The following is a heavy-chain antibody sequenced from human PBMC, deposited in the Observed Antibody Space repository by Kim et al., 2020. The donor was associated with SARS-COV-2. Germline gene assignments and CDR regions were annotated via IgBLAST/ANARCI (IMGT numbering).Heavy chain of an antibody. CDR1: GFTFSSYA. Sequence: GGSLRLSSAASGFTFSSYAMSWVRQAPGKGLEWVSAISGSGGSTYYADSVKGRFTISRDNSKNTLYLQMNSLRAEDTAVYYCAKGETGYYNVPLDYWGQGTLVTVSS. CDR3: AKGETGYYNVPLDY. D-gene: IGHD3-9*01. V-gene: IGHV3-23*01. CDR2: ISGSGGST. J-gene: IGHJ4*02.